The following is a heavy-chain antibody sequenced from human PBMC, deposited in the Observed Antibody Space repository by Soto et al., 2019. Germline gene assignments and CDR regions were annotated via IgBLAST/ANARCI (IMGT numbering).Heavy chain of an antibody. Sequence: KTSETLSLTCAVSGGSISSSNWWSWVRQPPGKGLEWIGEIYHSGSTNYNPSLKSRVTISVDKSKNQFSLKLSSVTAADTAVYYCARVGSYGDYGIGYNQVAIYYYYYGMDVWGQGTTVTVSS. V-gene: IGHV4-4*02. J-gene: IGHJ6*02. CDR3: ARVGSYGDYGIGYNQVAIYYYYYGMDV. CDR1: GGSISSSNW. D-gene: IGHD4-17*01. CDR2: IYHSGST.